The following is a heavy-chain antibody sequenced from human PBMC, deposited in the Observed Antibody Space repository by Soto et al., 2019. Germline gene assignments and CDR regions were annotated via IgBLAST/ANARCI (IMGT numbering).Heavy chain of an antibody. CDR1: GYTLTELS. CDR3: ATARLYCSGGSCYGAAEYFQH. D-gene: IGHD2-15*01. Sequence: QVQLVQSGAEVKKPGASVKVSCKVSGYTLTELSMHWVRQAPGKGLEWMGGFDPEDGETIYAQKFQGRVTMTEDTSTDTAYMELSSLRSEDTAVYYYATARLYCSGGSCYGAAEYFQHWGQGTLVTVSS. J-gene: IGHJ1*01. CDR2: FDPEDGET. V-gene: IGHV1-24*01.